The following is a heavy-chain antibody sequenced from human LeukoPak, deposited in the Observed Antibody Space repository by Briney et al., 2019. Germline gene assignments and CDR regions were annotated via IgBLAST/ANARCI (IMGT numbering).Heavy chain of an antibody. J-gene: IGHJ6*02. CDR2: VSGSGRTT. Sequence: GGSLRLSCAASGLTFRDYAMSWVRQAPGKGLEWVSSVSGSGRTTFYAGSVKGRCTISRDNSKNTLYLEMNRLRADDTAIYYCARGEYGMDVWGQGTTVTVSS. V-gene: IGHV3-23*01. CDR1: GLTFRDYA. D-gene: IGHD3-16*01. CDR3: ARGEYGMDV.